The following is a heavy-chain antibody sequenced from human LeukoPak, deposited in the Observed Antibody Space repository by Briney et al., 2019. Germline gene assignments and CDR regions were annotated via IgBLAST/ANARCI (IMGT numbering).Heavy chain of an antibody. V-gene: IGHV3-53*01. CDR3: ARLFSSGWYPDYYYGMDV. CDR2: IYSDGTT. CDR1: GFTVITSF. Sequence: GGSLRLSCAASGFTVITSFMSWVRQAPGKGLEWVSVIYSDGTTYYADSVKGRFTISRDNSKNTLYLQMNTLRAEDTAMYYCARLFSSGWYPDYYYGMDVWGQGTTVTVSS. D-gene: IGHD6-19*01. J-gene: IGHJ6*02.